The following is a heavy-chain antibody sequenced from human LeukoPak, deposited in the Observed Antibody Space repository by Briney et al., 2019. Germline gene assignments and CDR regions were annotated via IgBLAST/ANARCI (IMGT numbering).Heavy chain of an antibody. D-gene: IGHD3-3*01. CDR3: ARGDFWSGYYGGFDP. CDR2: IYYSGST. Sequence: PSETLSLTCTVSGGSISSSSYYWGWIRQPPGKGLEWIGSIYYSGSTYYNPSLKSRVTISVDTSKNQFSLKLSSVTAADTAVYYCARGDFWSGYYGGFDPWGQGTLVTVSS. CDR1: GGSISSSSYY. J-gene: IGHJ5*02. V-gene: IGHV4-39*01.